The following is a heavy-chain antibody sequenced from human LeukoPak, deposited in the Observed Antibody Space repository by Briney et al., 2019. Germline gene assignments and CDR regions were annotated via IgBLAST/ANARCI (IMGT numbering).Heavy chain of an antibody. CDR2: ISGSSGAT. V-gene: IGHV3-23*01. J-gene: IGHJ3*01. CDR3: AKGGPGAFDF. D-gene: IGHD2-15*01. Sequence: PGGSLRLSCAASGFSFSRNDMFWVRQAPGKGLEWVSSISGSSGATYYADSVRGRFTISRDNSKNTVFLQMSSLRAEDTAIYYCAKGGPGAFDFWGQGTMVTVSS. CDR1: GFSFSRND.